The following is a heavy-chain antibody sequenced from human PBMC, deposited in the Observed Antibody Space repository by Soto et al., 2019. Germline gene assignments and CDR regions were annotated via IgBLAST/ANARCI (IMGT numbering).Heavy chain of an antibody. Sequence: QVQLMESGGGVVQPGRSLRLSCAVSGFALNSFGFHWVRQAPGKGLEWVAVIWYDGNAYYGDSVKGRFTISRDHFKNTLYLQINNLRAEDTALYFCAKDADKDVDSSAYGGHFFDYWGQGTLVTVSS. J-gene: IGHJ4*02. V-gene: IGHV3-33*06. D-gene: IGHD3-22*01. CDR2: IWYDGNA. CDR1: GFALNSFG. CDR3: AKDADKDVDSSAYGGHFFDY.